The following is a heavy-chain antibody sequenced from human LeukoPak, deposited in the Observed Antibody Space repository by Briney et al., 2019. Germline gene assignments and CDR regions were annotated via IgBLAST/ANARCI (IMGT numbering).Heavy chain of an antibody. CDR2: IYYSGST. D-gene: IGHD6-6*01. CDR3: ARGYEYSSSLFNY. CDR1: GGSISSYY. V-gene: IGHV4-59*01. J-gene: IGHJ4*02. Sequence: SETLSLTCTVSGGSISSYYWSWIRQPPGKGLEWIGYIYYSGSTNYNPSLKSRVTISVDTSNNQFSLKLSSVTAADTAVYYCARGYEYSSSLFNYWGQGTLVTVSS.